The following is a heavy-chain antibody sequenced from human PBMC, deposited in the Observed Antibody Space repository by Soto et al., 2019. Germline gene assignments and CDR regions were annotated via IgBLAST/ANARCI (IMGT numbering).Heavy chain of an antibody. CDR2: ISAYNGNT. J-gene: IGHJ4*02. Sequence: QVQLVQSGAEVKKPGASVKVSCKASGYTFTSYGISWVRQAPGQGLEWMGWISAYNGNTNYAQKLQGRVTMTTDTSTSTAYMALRSLRSDDTAVYYCARDDRIVGATSPFDYWGQGTLVTVSS. D-gene: IGHD1-26*01. CDR1: GYTFTSYG. CDR3: ARDDRIVGATSPFDY. V-gene: IGHV1-18*01.